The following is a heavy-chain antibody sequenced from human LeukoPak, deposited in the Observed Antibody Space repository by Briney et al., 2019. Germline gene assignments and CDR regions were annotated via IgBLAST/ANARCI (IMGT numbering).Heavy chain of an antibody. J-gene: IGHJ4*02. V-gene: IGHV4-39*07. CDR2: IYYSGST. Sequence: SETLFLTCTVSGGSISSSSYYWGRIRQPPGKGLEWIGSIYYSGSTYYNPSLKSRVTISVDTSKNQFSLKLISVTAADTAVYYCARDLMYNWNYGFDYWGQGTLVTVSS. D-gene: IGHD1-7*01. CDR1: GGSISSSSYY. CDR3: ARDLMYNWNYGFDY.